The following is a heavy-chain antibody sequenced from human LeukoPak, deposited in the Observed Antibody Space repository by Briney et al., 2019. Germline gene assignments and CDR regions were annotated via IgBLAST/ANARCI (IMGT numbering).Heavy chain of an antibody. V-gene: IGHV3-66*01. CDR1: GITVSSNY. CDR3: ARGSSSWYSLTFFDY. J-gene: IGHJ4*02. Sequence: PGGSLRLSCAASGITVSSNYMSWVRQAPGKGLEWVSVIYSGGDTYYADSVKGRFTISRDNSENTLYLQMNNLRDEDTAAYYCARGSSSWYSLTFFDYWGQGTLVTVSS. D-gene: IGHD6-13*01. CDR2: IYSGGDT.